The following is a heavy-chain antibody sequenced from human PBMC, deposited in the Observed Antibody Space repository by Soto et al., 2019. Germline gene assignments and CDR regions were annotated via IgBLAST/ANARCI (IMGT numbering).Heavy chain of an antibody. Sequence: PSETLSLTCAVYGGSFSGYYWSWIRQPPGKGLEWIGEINHSGSTNYNPSLKSRVTISVDTSKNQFSLKLSSVTAADTAVYYCAREVSGGCSSTSCSQRMDVWGQGTTVTVSS. J-gene: IGHJ6*02. V-gene: IGHV4-34*01. D-gene: IGHD2-2*01. CDR2: INHSGST. CDR3: AREVSGGCSSTSCSQRMDV. CDR1: GGSFSGYY.